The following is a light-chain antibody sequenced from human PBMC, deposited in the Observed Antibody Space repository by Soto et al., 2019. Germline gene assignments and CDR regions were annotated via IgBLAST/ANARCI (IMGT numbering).Light chain of an antibody. J-gene: IGKJ4*01. CDR3: QQYSVWPLT. CDR1: QSVSSN. CDR2: GAS. V-gene: IGKV3D-15*01. Sequence: EIVLTQSPATLSVSPGERAALSCRASQSVSSNLAWYPQKPGQPPRLLMFGASTRATGIPARFSGSGSEAEFTLTISSLQSEDFAVYYCQQYSVWPLTFGGGTKVEIK.